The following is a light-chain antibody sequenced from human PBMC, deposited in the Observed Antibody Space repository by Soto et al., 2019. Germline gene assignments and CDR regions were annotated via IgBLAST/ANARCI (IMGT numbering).Light chain of an antibody. V-gene: IGKV3-20*01. CDR3: QQYGSSPQT. CDR2: GAS. CDR1: QSVSSSY. J-gene: IGKJ1*01. Sequence: EIVLTQSPGTLSLSPGERATLSCRASQSVSSSYLAWYQQKPGQAPRLLIYGASSRATGIPDRFSCSGSGTDVTLTISRLEPEDFAVYYCQQYGSSPQTFGQGTKVEIK.